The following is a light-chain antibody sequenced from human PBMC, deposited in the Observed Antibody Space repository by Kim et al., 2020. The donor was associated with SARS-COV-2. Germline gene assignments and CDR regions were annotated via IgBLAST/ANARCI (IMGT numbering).Light chain of an antibody. CDR1: QSVSTN. J-gene: IGKJ2*01. Sequence: EIVLTQSPGTLSLSPGERGTLSCRASQSVSTNLAWYQQKPGQAPRLLIYGASSRATGIPDRFSGSGSGTDFTLTISRLEPEDFAVYYCQQHDKSPKTFGQETKLEI. CDR3: QQHDKSPKT. V-gene: IGKV3-20*01. CDR2: GAS.